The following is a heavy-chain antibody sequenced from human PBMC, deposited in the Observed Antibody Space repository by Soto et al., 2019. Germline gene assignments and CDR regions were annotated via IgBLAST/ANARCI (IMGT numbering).Heavy chain of an antibody. D-gene: IGHD3-10*01. Sequence: GASVKVSCKVSGYTLTELSMHWVRQAPGKGLEWMGGFDPEDGETIYAQKFQGRVTMTEDTSTDTAYMELSSLRSEDTAVYYCATREGRTTVSGSFHYGINVWGERPRVTVAS. J-gene: IGHJ6*04. CDR2: FDPEDGET. CDR1: GYTLTELS. V-gene: IGHV1-24*01. CDR3: ATREGRTTVSGSFHYGINV.